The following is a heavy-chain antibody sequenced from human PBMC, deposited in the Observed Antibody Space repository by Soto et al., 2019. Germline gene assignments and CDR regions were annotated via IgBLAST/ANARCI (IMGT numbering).Heavy chain of an antibody. CDR2: IYHSGST. CDR3: AREGRMGTFDY. D-gene: IGHD1-1*01. V-gene: IGHV4-4*02. J-gene: IGHJ4*02. Sequence: SETLSLTCAVSGASISSSNWRSWVRQPPGKGMEWIGEIYHSGSTNYNPSLKSRVTILEDTSKNQFSLRLNSVTAADTAVYYCAREGRMGTFDYWGQGALVTVSS. CDR1: GASISSSNW.